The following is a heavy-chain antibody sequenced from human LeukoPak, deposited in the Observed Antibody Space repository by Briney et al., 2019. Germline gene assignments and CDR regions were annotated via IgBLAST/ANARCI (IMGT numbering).Heavy chain of an antibody. CDR1: GGSFSGYY. J-gene: IGHJ4*02. V-gene: IGHV4-34*01. D-gene: IGHD2-15*01. CDR3: ARGEDIVVVVAATRKYFDY. Sequence: SETLSLTCAVYGGSFSGYYWSWIRQPPGKGLEWIGEINHSGSTNYNPSLKSRVTISVDTSKNRFFLKLSSVTAADTAVYYCARGEDIVVVVAATRKYFDYWGQGTLVTVSS. CDR2: INHSGST.